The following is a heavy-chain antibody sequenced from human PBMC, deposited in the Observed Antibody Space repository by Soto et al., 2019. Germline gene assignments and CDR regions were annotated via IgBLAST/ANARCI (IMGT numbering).Heavy chain of an antibody. D-gene: IGHD3-9*01. V-gene: IGHV1-18*01. J-gene: IGHJ4*02. CDR3: ARDEGYYDILTGVGYYFDY. CDR1: GYTFTSYG. Sequence: QVQLVQSGAEVKKPGASVKVSCKASGYTFTSYGISWVRQAPGQGLEWMGWISAYNGNTNYAQKLQGRVTMTTDTSTSTPYMELMSLRSDDTAVYYCARDEGYYDILTGVGYYFDYWGQGTLVTVSS. CDR2: ISAYNGNT.